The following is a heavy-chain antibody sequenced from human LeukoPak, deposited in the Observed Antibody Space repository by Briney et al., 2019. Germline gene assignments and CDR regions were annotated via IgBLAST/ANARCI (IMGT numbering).Heavy chain of an antibody. J-gene: IGHJ4*02. Sequence: RTSETLSLTCTVSGGSISSGGYYWSWIRQPPGKGLEWIGYIYHSGITYYNPSLKSRVTISVDRSKNQFSLKLSSVTAADTAVYYCAVHGTIFGVVITDFDYWGQGTLVTVSS. CDR3: AVHGTIFGVVITDFDY. D-gene: IGHD3-3*01. CDR2: IYHSGIT. V-gene: IGHV4-30-2*01. CDR1: GGSISSGGYY.